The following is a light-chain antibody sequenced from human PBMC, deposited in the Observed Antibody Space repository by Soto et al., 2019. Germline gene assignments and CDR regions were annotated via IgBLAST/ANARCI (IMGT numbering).Light chain of an antibody. Sequence: QSALTQPASVSGSPGQSITISCTGTSSDVGSYNLVSWYQQHPGKAPKLMIYGVSKRPSGVSNRFSGSKSGNTASLTISGLQAEDEADYYCCSYAGSSTFVFGGGTQLTV. CDR1: SSDVGSYNL. CDR3: CSYAGSSTFV. CDR2: GVS. J-gene: IGLJ2*01. V-gene: IGLV2-23*02.